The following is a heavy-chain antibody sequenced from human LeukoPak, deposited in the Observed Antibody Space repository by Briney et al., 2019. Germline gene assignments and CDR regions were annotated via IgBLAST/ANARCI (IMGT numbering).Heavy chain of an antibody. Sequence: ASVTVSCTVSGYTLTELSMHWVRQAPGKGLEWMGGFDPEDGETIYAQKFQGRATMTEDTSTDTAYMELSSLRSEDTAVYYCATEYSGYFDYWGQGTLVTVSS. CDR3: ATEYSGYFDY. CDR2: FDPEDGET. J-gene: IGHJ4*02. V-gene: IGHV1-24*01. D-gene: IGHD5-12*01. CDR1: GYTLTELS.